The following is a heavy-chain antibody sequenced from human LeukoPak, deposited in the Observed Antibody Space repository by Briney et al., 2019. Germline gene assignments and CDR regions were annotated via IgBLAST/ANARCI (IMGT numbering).Heavy chain of an antibody. J-gene: IGHJ4*02. Sequence: PGGSLRLSCAASGFTFSSYWMSWVRQAPGKGLEGVANINEDESEKYYVDSGKGRFTISRDNAKNSLYLQMNSLRAEDTAVYYCARIRSSGSDYWGQGTLVTVSS. CDR1: GFTFSSYW. V-gene: IGHV3-7*05. CDR3: ARIRSSGSDY. CDR2: INEDESEK. D-gene: IGHD6-19*01.